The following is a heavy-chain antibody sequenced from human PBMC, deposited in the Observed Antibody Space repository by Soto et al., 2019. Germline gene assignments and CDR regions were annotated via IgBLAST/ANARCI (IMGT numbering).Heavy chain of an antibody. Sequence: QVQLQESGPGLVKPSGTLSLTCAVSGGSISSRKWWRWVRQPPGKGLERIGEIYHSGSTNYNPSLTSRVTISVDKSKNQFSLTLSSGTAADTAVYYCARRRGSGSYPYWGQGTLVTVSS. V-gene: IGHV4-4*02. D-gene: IGHD3-10*01. CDR3: ARRRGSGSYPY. CDR1: GGSISSRKW. CDR2: IYHSGST. J-gene: IGHJ4*02.